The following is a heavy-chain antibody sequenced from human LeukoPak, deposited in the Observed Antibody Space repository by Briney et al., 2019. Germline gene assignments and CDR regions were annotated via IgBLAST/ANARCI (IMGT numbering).Heavy chain of an antibody. J-gene: IGHJ3*02. CDR2: ISSSGST. CDR1: GDSISSGDYY. CDR3: ARGPYSYDSSGAFDI. V-gene: IGHV4-61*02. D-gene: IGHD3-22*01. Sequence: SQTLSLTCTVSGDSISSGDYYWSWIRQPAGRGLEWIGRISSSGSTNYNPSLKSRVTISVDTSKNQFSLKLSSVTAADTAVYFCARGPYSYDSSGAFDIWGQGTMVTVSS.